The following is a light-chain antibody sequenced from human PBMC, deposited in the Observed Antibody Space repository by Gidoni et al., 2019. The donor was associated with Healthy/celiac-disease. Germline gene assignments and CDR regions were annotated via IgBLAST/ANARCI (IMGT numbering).Light chain of an antibody. CDR2: GNS. V-gene: IGLV1-40*01. CDR3: QSYDSSLSGSGV. J-gene: IGLJ3*02. CDR1: SSNIGAGYD. Sequence: QSVLTQPPSVTAAPGHRVTISCTGSSSNIGAGYDVHWYQQLPGTAPNLLIYGNSNRPSGVPDRFSGSKSGTSASLAITGLQAEDEADYYCQSYDSSLSGSGVFGGGTKLTVL.